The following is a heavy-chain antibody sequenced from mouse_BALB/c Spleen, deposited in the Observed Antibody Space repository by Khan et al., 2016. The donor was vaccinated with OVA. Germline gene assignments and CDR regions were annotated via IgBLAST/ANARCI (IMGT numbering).Heavy chain of an antibody. CDR1: GYSFTNYV. V-gene: IGHV9-3-1*01. Sequence: QIQLVQSGPELKKPGETVKISCKASGYSFTNYVMNWVKQAPGKGLKWMGWINTYIGEPTYSDDFKGRFAFSLETSASTAYLQINNLENEDTATYFCARGNRDFDYWGQGTTLTVSS. D-gene: IGHD2-1*01. CDR2: INTYIGEP. J-gene: IGHJ2*01. CDR3: ARGNRDFDY.